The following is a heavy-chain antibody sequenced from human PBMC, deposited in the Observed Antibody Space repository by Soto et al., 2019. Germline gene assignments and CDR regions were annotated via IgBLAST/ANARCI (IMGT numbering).Heavy chain of an antibody. Sequence: QVQLQQSGPGLVKPSQTLSLTCAISGDSVSSNSAAWNWIRQSPSRGLEWLERTYYRSKWYYNYAVSVKSRITINPDTSRNQFSLHLNSVTPEDTAVYYCAGAADLNFDYWGQGTLVTVSS. CDR2: TYYRSKWYY. D-gene: IGHD6-13*01. CDR1: GDSVSSNSAA. J-gene: IGHJ4*02. CDR3: AGAADLNFDY. V-gene: IGHV6-1*01.